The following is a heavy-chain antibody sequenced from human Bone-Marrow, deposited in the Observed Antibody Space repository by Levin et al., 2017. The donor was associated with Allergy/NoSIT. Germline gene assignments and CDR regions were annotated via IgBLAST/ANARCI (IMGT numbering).Heavy chain of an antibody. J-gene: IGHJ6*02. CDR2: IYPGGPDT. D-gene: IGHD5-24*01. CDR3: ARFLGLEMSGYNYYAMDV. CDR1: GFNFTNYW. Sequence: ASVKVSCKISGFNFTNYWIGWVRQMPGKGLQWMGLIYPGGPDTRYSPSFQGQVTISADKATSTANLHWSSLQASDTGIYYCARFLGLEMSGYNYYAMDVWGQGTTVTVSS. V-gene: IGHV5-51*01.